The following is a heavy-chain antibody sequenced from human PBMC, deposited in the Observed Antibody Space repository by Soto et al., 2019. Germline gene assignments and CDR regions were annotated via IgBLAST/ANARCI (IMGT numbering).Heavy chain of an antibody. CDR3: ASSRTGMDGYNDP. V-gene: IGHV5-10-1*01. D-gene: IGHD5-12*01. CDR2: IDPSDSYT. J-gene: IGHJ5*02. CDR1: GYSFTSYW. Sequence: GESLKISCKGSGYSFTSYWISWVRQMPGKGLEWMGRIDPSDSYTNYSPSFQGHVTISADKSISTAYLQWSSLKASDTAMYYCASSRTGMDGYNDPWGQGTLVTVSS.